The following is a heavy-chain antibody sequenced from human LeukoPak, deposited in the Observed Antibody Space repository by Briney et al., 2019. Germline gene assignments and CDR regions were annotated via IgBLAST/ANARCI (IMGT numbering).Heavy chain of an antibody. D-gene: IGHD6-19*01. V-gene: IGHV1-58*02. J-gene: IGHJ4*02. CDR3: ATGSGWYSPDY. CDR1: GFTFTSSP. Sequence: SVKVSCKASGFTFTSSPMQWVRQARGQRLEWIGWIVVGSGNTNYAQKFQERVTFTRDMSTNTAYMELSSLRFEDTAVYYCATGSGWYSPDYWGQGTLVTASS. CDR2: IVVGSGNT.